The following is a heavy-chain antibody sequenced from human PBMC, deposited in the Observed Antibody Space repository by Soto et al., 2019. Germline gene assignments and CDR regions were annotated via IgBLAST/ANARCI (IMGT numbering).Heavy chain of an antibody. V-gene: IGHV3-30*18. D-gene: IGHD1-26*01. CDR3: AKQALGPTVFDS. Sequence: QVQLVESRGGVVQPGRSLRLSCAASGFTFSSFGIHWVRQAPGMGLEWVSTISYDGSSQFYANSVKGRFTISRDNFKNTLYLQMNSLRAEDTAVYYCAKQALGPTVFDSWGQGTLVTVSS. CDR2: ISYDGSSQ. CDR1: GFTFSSFG. J-gene: IGHJ4*02.